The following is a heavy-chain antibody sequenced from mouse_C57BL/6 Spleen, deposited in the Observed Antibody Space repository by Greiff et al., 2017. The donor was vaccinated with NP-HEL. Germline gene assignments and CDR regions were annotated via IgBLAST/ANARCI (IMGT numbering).Heavy chain of an antibody. CDR3: ARFTTEYFDY. V-gene: IGHV1-54*01. D-gene: IGHD1-1*01. J-gene: IGHJ2*01. CDR2: INPGSGGT. CDR1: GYAFTNYL. Sequence: VQLQQSGAELVRPGTSVKVSCKASGYAFTNYLIEWVKQRPGQGLEWIGVINPGSGGTNYNEKFKGKATLTADKSSSTAYMQLSSLTSEDSAVYFCARFTTEYFDYWGQGTTLTVSS.